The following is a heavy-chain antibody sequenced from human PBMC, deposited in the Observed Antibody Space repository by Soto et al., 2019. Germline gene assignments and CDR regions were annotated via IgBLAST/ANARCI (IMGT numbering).Heavy chain of an antibody. J-gene: IGHJ6*02. V-gene: IGHV3-30*18. CDR2: ISYDGGNK. CDR3: AKVTGYCSSSSCSREYYYYYGLDV. D-gene: IGHD2-2*01. CDR1: GFIFSSFG. Sequence: PGGSLRLSCAAFGFIFSSFGMRWVRQALVMGLERMAVISYDGGNKYYGDSVKGRFTISRDSPKNTLYLQMNSLRPEDTAVYYCAKVTGYCSSSSCSREYYYYYGLDVWGQGTTVTVSS.